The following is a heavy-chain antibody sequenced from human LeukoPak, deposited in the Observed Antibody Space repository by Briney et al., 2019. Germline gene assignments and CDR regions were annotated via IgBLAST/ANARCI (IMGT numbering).Heavy chain of an antibody. J-gene: IGHJ3*02. V-gene: IGHV1-69*05. D-gene: IGHD3-10*01. Sequence: AASVKVSCKASGGTFSSYAISWVRQAPGQGLEWMGGIIPIFGTANYAQKFQGRVTITTDESTSTAYMELSSLRSEDTAVYYCARPGSGQKGAFDIWGQGTMATVSS. CDR1: GGTFSSYA. CDR3: ARPGSGQKGAFDI. CDR2: IIPIFGTA.